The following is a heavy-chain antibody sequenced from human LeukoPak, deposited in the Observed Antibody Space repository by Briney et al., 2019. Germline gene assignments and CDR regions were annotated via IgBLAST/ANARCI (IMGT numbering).Heavy chain of an antibody. CDR2: INSAGSST. J-gene: IGHJ4*02. CDR3: ARVISGYDSSGYRDY. V-gene: IGHV3-74*01. Sequence: GSLRLSCVASGFTFSRYWMHWVRQAPGKGLVWVSRINSAGSSTSYADPVQGRFTISRDNAKNTLHLQMNSLRAEDTAIYYCARVISGYDSSGYRDYWGQGTLVTVSS. CDR1: GFTFSRYW. D-gene: IGHD3-22*01.